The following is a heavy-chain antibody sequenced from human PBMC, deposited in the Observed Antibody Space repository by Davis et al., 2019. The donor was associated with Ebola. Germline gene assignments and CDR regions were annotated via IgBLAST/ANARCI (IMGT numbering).Heavy chain of an antibody. CDR2: ISGSTGAK. CDR1: GFPFSTYN. Sequence: GGSLRLSCAASGFPFSTYNMNWVRQAPGKGLEWISFISGSTGAKYYADSVKGRFTISRDNAMNSLFLQMNSLRDEDTAVYYCARDITVGAFSLDYWGQGTLVTVSS. D-gene: IGHD1-26*01. V-gene: IGHV3-48*02. CDR3: ARDITVGAFSLDY. J-gene: IGHJ4*02.